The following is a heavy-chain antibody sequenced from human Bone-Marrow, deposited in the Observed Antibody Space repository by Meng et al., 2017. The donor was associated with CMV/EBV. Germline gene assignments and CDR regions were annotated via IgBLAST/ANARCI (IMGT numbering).Heavy chain of an antibody. J-gene: IGHJ6*02. CDR3: AKGDASGSYYNVGYYGMDV. Sequence: GGSLRLSCAASGFTFSSYWMSWVRQAPGKGLEWVANIKQDGSEKYYVDSVKGRFTISRDNAKNSLYLQMNSLRAEDTALYYCAKGDASGSYYNVGYYGMDVWGQGTTVTVSS. CDR1: GFTFSSYW. D-gene: IGHD3-10*01. CDR2: IKQDGSEK. V-gene: IGHV3-7*03.